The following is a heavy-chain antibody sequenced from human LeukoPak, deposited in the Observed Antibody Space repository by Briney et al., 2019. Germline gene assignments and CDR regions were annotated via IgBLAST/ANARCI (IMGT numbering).Heavy chain of an antibody. J-gene: IGHJ4*02. D-gene: IGHD1-26*01. CDR3: ARAIVGATTCYFDY. V-gene: IGHV3-7*01. CDR2: IKQDGSEK. CDR1: GFTFSSYW. Sequence: GGSLRLSCAASGFTFSSYWMSWVRQAPGKGLERVANIKQDGSEKYYVDSVKGRFTISRDNAKNSLYLRMNSLRAEDTAVYYCARAIVGATTCYFDYWGQGTLVTVSS.